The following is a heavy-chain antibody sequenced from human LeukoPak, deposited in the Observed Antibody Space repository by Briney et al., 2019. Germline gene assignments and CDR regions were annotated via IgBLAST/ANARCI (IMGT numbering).Heavy chain of an antibody. Sequence: SETLSLTCTVSGGSITSSSKYWGWIRQPPGKGLEWIGSIYYSGTTYYNPSLKSRVTISVDTSKNEFSLKLSSVTAADTAVYYCATTTIRLGYWGQGTLVTVSS. CDR1: GGSITSSSKY. D-gene: IGHD1-26*01. V-gene: IGHV4-39*07. CDR2: IYYSGTT. J-gene: IGHJ4*02. CDR3: ATTTIRLGY.